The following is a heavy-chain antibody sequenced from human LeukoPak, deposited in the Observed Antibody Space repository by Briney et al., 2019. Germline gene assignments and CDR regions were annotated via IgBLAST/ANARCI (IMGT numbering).Heavy chain of an antibody. CDR1: GFTFSSHA. Sequence: PGGSLRLSCAASGFTFSSHAMNWVRQAPGKGLEWVSALSGSGGSTYYADSVKGRFIISRDNSNNTLYLQMNNLRAEDTAVYYCAKDRFGLVVTGYWYFDLWGRGTQVTVSS. CDR3: AKDRFGLVVTGYWYFDL. V-gene: IGHV3-23*01. CDR2: LSGSGGST. J-gene: IGHJ2*01. D-gene: IGHD2-21*02.